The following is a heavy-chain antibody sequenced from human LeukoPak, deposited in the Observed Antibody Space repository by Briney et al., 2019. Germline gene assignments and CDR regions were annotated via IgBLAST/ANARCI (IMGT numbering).Heavy chain of an antibody. Sequence: SETLSLTCAVYGGSFSGYYWSWIRQPPGKGLEWIGELNHSGSTNYNPSLKSRVTISVDTSKNQFSLKLSSVTAADTAVYYCARDGRDGYNLDYWGQGTLVTVSS. J-gene: IGHJ4*02. CDR2: LNHSGST. D-gene: IGHD5-24*01. V-gene: IGHV4-34*01. CDR3: ARDGRDGYNLDY. CDR1: GGSFSGYY.